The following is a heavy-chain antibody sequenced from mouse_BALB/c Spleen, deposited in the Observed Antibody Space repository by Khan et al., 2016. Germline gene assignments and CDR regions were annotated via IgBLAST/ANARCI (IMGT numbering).Heavy chain of an antibody. CDR2: IDPANGNT. CDR1: GFNIKDTY. Sequence: VRLQQSGAELVKPGASVKLSCTASGFNIKDTYMHWVKQRPEQGLEWIGRIDPANGNTKYDPKFQGKATITADTSSNTAYLQLSSLTSEDTAVYHCASSPYDYDVGFAYWGQGTLVTVSA. CDR3: ASSPYDYDVGFAY. J-gene: IGHJ3*01. D-gene: IGHD2-4*01. V-gene: IGHV14-3*02.